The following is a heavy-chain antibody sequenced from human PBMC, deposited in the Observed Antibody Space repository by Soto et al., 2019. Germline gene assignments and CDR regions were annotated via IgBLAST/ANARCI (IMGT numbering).Heavy chain of an antibody. CDR3: PRGGTGPHRFGQHYYYYLDG. CDR2: MYYSGST. Sequence: SETLSLTCTVSGGSIRSYYWSWIRQPPGQGLEWIGDMYYSGSTNYNPSLKSRVTISVDTSKNQFSLKLSSVTAADTAVYYCPRGGTGPHRFGQHYYYYLDGRGKRTTLTVSS. CDR1: GGSIRSYY. V-gene: IGHV4-59*12. D-gene: IGHD3-10*01. J-gene: IGHJ6*03.